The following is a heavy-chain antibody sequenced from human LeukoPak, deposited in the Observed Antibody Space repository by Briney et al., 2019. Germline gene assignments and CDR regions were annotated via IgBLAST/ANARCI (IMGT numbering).Heavy chain of an antibody. J-gene: IGHJ3*02. CDR3: ARVYRKDVYNFDGFDI. Sequence: SETLSLTCTVSSGSINSDGYYWSWIRQPAGKGLEWIGRVYSSGSANYSPSLKSRVIISIDTSKNQFSLRLSSVTAADTAVYYCARVYRKDVYNFDGFDIWGQGTMVTVS. CDR1: SGSINSDGYY. D-gene: IGHD5-24*01. CDR2: VYSSGSA. V-gene: IGHV4-61*02.